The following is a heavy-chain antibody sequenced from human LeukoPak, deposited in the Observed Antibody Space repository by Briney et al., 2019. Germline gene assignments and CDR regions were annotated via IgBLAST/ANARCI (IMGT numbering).Heavy chain of an antibody. D-gene: IGHD2-15*01. CDR3: ARDKGNDVVVVAATRAGNFDY. CDR1: GYTFTSYD. J-gene: IGHJ4*02. Sequence: ASVKVSCKASGYTFTSYDINWVRQATGQGLEWMGWINPNSGGTNYAQKFQGRVTMTRDTSISTAYMELSRLRSDDTAVYYCARDKGNDVVVVAATRAGNFDYWGQGTLVTVSS. V-gene: IGHV1-2*02. CDR2: INPNSGGT.